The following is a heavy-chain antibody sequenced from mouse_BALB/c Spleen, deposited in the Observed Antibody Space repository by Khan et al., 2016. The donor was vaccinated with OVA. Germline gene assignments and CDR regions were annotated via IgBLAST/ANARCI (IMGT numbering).Heavy chain of an antibody. D-gene: IGHD1-1*01. V-gene: IGHV5-17*02. Sequence: EVKLLESGGGLVQPGGSRKLSCAASGFTFSSYGMHWVRQAPEKGLEWVAYISGDSSSIYYADTVKGRFTISRDNPKNTLFLQMTSLMSEDTAMYNCATSYYYGDWFDYWGQGTTLTVSS. CDR1: GFTFSSYG. CDR3: ATSYYYGDWFDY. J-gene: IGHJ2*01. CDR2: ISGDSSSI.